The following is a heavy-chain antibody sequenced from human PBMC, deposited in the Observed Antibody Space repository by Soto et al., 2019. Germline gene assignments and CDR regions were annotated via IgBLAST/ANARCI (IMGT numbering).Heavy chain of an antibody. CDR1: GFTFSSYG. CDR3: ARDEESDYSNYFDY. D-gene: IGHD4-4*01. J-gene: IGHJ4*02. CDR2: IWYDGSNK. Sequence: GGSLRLSCAASGFTFSSYGMHWVRQAPGKGLEWVAVIWYDGSNKYYADSVKGRFTISRDNSKNTLYLQMNSLRAEDTAVYYCARDEESDYSNYFDYWGQGTLVTVSS. V-gene: IGHV3-33*01.